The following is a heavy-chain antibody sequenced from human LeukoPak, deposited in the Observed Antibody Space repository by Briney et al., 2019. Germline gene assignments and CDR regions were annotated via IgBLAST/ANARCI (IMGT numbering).Heavy chain of an antibody. CDR3: ARVLSSSWYPWGYYYMDV. J-gene: IGHJ6*03. Sequence: SETLSLTCTVSGGSISSSSYYWGWIRQPPGRGLEWIGSIYYSGSTYYNPSLKSRVTISVDTSKNQFSLKLSSVTAADTAVYYCARVLSSSWYPWGYYYMDVWGKGTTVTVSS. V-gene: IGHV4-39*07. CDR1: GGSISSSSYY. CDR2: IYYSGST. D-gene: IGHD6-13*01.